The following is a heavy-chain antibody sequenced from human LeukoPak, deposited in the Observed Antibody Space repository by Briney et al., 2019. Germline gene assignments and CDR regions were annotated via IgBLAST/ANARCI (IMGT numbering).Heavy chain of an antibody. CDR3: AGRQGGAAANHYYYHMDV. CDR2: INHSGST. D-gene: IGHD3-16*01. J-gene: IGHJ6*03. Sequence: PSETLSLTCAVYDGSFSGYYWSWIRQPPGKGLEWIGEINHSGSTNYNPSLKSRVTISVDTSKNQFSLKLSSVTAADTAVYYCAGRQGGAAANHYYYHMDVWGKGTTVTVSS. CDR1: DGSFSGYY. V-gene: IGHV4-34*01.